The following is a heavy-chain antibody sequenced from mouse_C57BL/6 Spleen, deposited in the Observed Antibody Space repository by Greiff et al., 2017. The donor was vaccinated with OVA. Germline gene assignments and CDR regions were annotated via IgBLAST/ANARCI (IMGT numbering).Heavy chain of an antibody. CDR2: IRLKSDNYAT. D-gene: IGHD1-1*01. J-gene: IGHJ3*01. CDR3: TSTVVATDPWFAY. V-gene: IGHV6-3*01. Sequence: DVMLVESGGGLVQPGGSMKLSCVASGFTFSNYWMNWVRQSPEKGLEWVAQIRLKSDNYATHYAESVKGRFTISRDDSKSSVYLQMNNLRAEDTGIYYCTSTVVATDPWFAYWGQGTLVTVSA. CDR1: GFTFSNYW.